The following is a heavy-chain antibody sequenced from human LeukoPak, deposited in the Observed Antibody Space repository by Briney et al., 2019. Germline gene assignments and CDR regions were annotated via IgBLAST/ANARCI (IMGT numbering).Heavy chain of an antibody. CDR2: INHSGST. Sequence: PSETLSLTCAVYSGSFSDYYWSWIRQPPGKGLEGIGEINHSGSTNYNPSLKSRVTFSVDTSKNQFSLKLSSVTAADTAIYYCARGYLGYYYYYMDVWGKGTTVTVSS. J-gene: IGHJ6*03. CDR3: ARGYLGYYYYYMDV. CDR1: SGSFSDYY. D-gene: IGHD7-27*01. V-gene: IGHV4-34*01.